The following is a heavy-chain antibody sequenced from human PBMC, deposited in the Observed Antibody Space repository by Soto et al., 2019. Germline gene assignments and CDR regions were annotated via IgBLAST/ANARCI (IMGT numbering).Heavy chain of an antibody. Sequence: ASVKVSCKASGYTFTGYYMHWVRQAPGQGIEWMGWINPNSGGTNYAQKFQGWVTMTRDTSISTAYMELSRLRSDDTAVYYCARVGGRYGGYAFDIWGQGTMVTVSS. CDR3: ARVGGRYGGYAFDI. CDR1: GYTFTGYY. CDR2: INPNSGGT. D-gene: IGHD4-17*01. V-gene: IGHV1-2*04. J-gene: IGHJ3*02.